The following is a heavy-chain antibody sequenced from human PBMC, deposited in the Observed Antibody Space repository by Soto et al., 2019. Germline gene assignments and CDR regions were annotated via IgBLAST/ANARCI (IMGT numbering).Heavy chain of an antibody. CDR3: AKVLRREYSDSLTDAFGF. V-gene: IGHV3-23*01. D-gene: IGHD4-17*01. Sequence: GGSLRLSCEASGFTFENHVLTWVRQAPGKGLEWVSSISGSGNSKYYAESVKGRFSTSRDNSAQTLHLQMTCLTVDDTAIYFCAKVLRREYSDSLTDAFGFWGQGATVTVSS. J-gene: IGHJ4*02. CDR2: ISGSGNSK. CDR1: GFTFENHV.